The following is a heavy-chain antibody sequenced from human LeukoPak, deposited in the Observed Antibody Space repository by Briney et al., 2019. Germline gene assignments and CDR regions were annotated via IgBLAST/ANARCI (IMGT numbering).Heavy chain of an antibody. D-gene: IGHD3-10*01. CDR1: GFSLSTGGVG. V-gene: IGHV2-5*02. CDR3: AHYYGSGSYQNRYFDY. Sequence: KESGPTLVNPTQTVTLTCTFSGFSLSTGGVGGCWIRQPPGKALEWLALIYWDDDKYYSPSLTIRLTITRDTSKHQVVLTMTNVDPVDTGTYFCAHYYGSGSYQNRYFDYWGQGALVTVSS. CDR2: IYWDDDK. J-gene: IGHJ4*02.